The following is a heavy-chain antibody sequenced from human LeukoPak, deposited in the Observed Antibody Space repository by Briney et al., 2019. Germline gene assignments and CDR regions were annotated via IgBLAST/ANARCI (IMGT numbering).Heavy chain of an antibody. Sequence: PGGSLSLSCAVSGFTFSSYAMSWVRQAPGKGLEWVSAISSSGGYTYYAGSVKGRFTISRDNSKNTLYLQMNSLRAEDTAVYYCAKDRETFFDYWGQGTLVTVSS. CDR1: GFTFSSYA. CDR3: AKDRETFFDY. CDR2: ISSSGGYT. J-gene: IGHJ4*02. D-gene: IGHD1-26*01. V-gene: IGHV3-23*01.